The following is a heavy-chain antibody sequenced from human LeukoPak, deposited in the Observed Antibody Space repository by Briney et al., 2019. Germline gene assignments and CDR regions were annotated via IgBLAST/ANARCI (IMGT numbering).Heavy chain of an antibody. Sequence: GASVKVSCKASGYTFTDYYMHWVRQAPGQGLEWMGWINPNSGGTHHPQKSQGRVTMTRDTSISTAYMEVSSLRSDDTAVYYCARDRGSYYNIFDSWGQGTLVTVSS. J-gene: IGHJ4*02. CDR3: ARDRGSYYNIFDS. V-gene: IGHV1-2*02. CDR1: GYTFTDYY. D-gene: IGHD3-10*01. CDR2: INPNSGGT.